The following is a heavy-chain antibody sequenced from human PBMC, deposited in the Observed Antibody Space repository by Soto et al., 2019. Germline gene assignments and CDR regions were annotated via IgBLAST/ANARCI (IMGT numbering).Heavy chain of an antibody. CDR3: TTDRGHMYDFDY. CDR1: GFTFGNAW. J-gene: IGHJ4*02. V-gene: IGHV3-15*01. CDR2: IKSKTDGGTA. Sequence: VQLVESGGGLVQPGGSLRLSCAASGFTFGNAWMNWVRQTPGKGLEWVGRIKSKTDGGTADYAAPVKGRFTISRDDSKNALYLQMNSLKTEDTAVYYCTTDRGHMYDFDYWGQGTLVPVSS. D-gene: IGHD5-18*01.